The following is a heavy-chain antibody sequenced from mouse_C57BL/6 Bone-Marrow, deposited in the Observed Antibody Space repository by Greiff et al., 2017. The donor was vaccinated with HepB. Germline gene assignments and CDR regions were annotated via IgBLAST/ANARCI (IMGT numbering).Heavy chain of an antibody. V-gene: IGHV1-50*01. D-gene: IGHD1-1*01. CDR3: ARSDYGSRGYYAMDY. CDR2: IDPSDSYT. Sequence: VQLQQPGAELVKPGASVKLSCKASGYTFTSYWMQWVKQRPGQGLEWIGEIDPSDSYTNYNQKFKGKATLTVDTSSSTAYMQLSSLTSEDSAVYYCARSDYGSRGYYAMDYWGQGTSFTVSS. CDR1: GYTFTSYW. J-gene: IGHJ4*01.